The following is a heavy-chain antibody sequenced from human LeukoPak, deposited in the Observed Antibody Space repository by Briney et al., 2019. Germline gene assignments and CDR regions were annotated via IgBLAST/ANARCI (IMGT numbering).Heavy chain of an antibody. J-gene: IGHJ2*01. Sequence: SETLSLTCTVSGGSISSSSYYWGWIRQPPGKGLEWIGSIYYSGRTYYNPSLKSRVTISVDTSKNQFSLKLSSVTATDTAVYYCARGVSMIVVVIHDWYFDLWGRGTLVTVSS. D-gene: IGHD3-22*01. V-gene: IGHV4-39*01. CDR1: GGSISSSSYY. CDR2: IYYSGRT. CDR3: ARGVSMIVVVIHDWYFDL.